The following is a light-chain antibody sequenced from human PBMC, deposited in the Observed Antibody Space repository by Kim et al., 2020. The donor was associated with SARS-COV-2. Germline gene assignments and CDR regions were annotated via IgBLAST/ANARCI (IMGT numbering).Light chain of an antibody. CDR1: QSIASY. Sequence: DIQMTQSPSSLSASVGDRVTIICRASQSIASYLNWYQQKPGKAPKLLIYAASSLQSGVPSRFRGSGSGTDFTLTISSLQPEDFATYYCQQSYSTPQRTFGQGTKVDIK. CDR3: QQSYSTPQRT. J-gene: IGKJ1*01. V-gene: IGKV1-39*01. CDR2: AAS.